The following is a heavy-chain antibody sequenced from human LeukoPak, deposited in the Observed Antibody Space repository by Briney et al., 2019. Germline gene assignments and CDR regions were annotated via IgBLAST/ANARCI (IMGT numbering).Heavy chain of an antibody. CDR2: IYSSGST. J-gene: IGHJ4*02. Sequence: SETLSLTCTVSGGSISSGSYYWSWIRQPAGKGLEWIGRIYSSGSTNYNPSLKSRVTISVDTSKNQFSLKLNSVTAADTAVYYCAREGRLVRAFDYWGQGTLVTVSS. CDR3: AREGRLVRAFDY. D-gene: IGHD6-19*01. CDR1: GGSISSGSYY. V-gene: IGHV4-61*02.